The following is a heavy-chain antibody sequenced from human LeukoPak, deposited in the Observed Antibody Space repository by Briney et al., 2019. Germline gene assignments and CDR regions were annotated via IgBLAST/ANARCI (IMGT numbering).Heavy chain of an antibody. Sequence: SETLSLTCTVSGGSISSNYWSWFRQPPGKGLEWIGYIYYSGSTDYNSSLKSRPYYNPSLKSRVTISIDTSKNQFSLKLSSVTAADTAVYYCARDKRAAMVRGFYYYGMDVWGQGTTVTVSS. D-gene: IGHD3-10*01. V-gene: IGHV4-59*12. CDR1: GGSISSNY. CDR2: IYYSGST. CDR3: ARDKRAAMVRGFYYYGMDV. J-gene: IGHJ6*02.